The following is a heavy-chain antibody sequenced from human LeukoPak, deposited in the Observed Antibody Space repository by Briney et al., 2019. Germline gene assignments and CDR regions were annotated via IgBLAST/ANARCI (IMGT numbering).Heavy chain of an antibody. CDR3: ARDLAYYYGSEYGMDV. D-gene: IGHD3-10*01. V-gene: IGHV3-48*03. J-gene: IGHJ6*02. CDR1: GFTFSSYE. Sequence: GGSLRLSCAASGFTFSSYEMNWVRQAPGKGLEWDSYISSSGSTIYYADSVKGRFTISRDNAKNSLYLQMNSLRAEDTAVYYCARDLAYYYGSEYGMDVWGQGTTVTVSS. CDR2: ISSSGSTI.